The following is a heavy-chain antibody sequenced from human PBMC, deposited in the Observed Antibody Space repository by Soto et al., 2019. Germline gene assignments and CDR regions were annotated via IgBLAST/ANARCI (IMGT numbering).Heavy chain of an antibody. V-gene: IGHV3-15*01. CDR1: GFTFSNAW. Sequence: GGSLRLSCAASGFTFSNAWMSWVRQAPGKGLEWVGRIKSKTDGGTTDYAAPVKGRFTISRDDSKNTLYLQMNSLKTEDTAVYYCTTPDYDILTGYSPLYGMDVWGQGTTVTVSS. D-gene: IGHD3-9*01. CDR2: IKSKTDGGTT. J-gene: IGHJ6*02. CDR3: TTPDYDILTGYSPLYGMDV.